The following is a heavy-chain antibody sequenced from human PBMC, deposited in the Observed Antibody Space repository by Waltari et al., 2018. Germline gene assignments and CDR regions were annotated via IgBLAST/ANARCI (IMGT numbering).Heavy chain of an antibody. CDR3: ASSGYGFSHFDY. Sequence: QVQLQESGPGLVKPSQTLSLTCTVSGGSISSGGYYWSWIRQHPGKGLEWLGYIYYSWSTYYNPSLKSRVTISVDTSKNQFSLKLSSVTAADTAVYYCASSGYGFSHFDYWGQGTLVTVSS. D-gene: IGHD5-12*01. V-gene: IGHV4-31*03. CDR2: IYYSWST. J-gene: IGHJ4*02. CDR1: GGSISSGGYY.